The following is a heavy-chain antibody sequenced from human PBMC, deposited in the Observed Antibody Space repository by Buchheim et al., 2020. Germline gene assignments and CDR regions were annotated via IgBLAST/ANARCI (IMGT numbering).Heavy chain of an antibody. CDR1: GFSLSTSGVG. Sequence: QITLKESGPTLVKPTQTLTLTCTFSGFSLSTSGVGVGWIRQPPGKALEWLAFIFWDVDKRYSPSLKSRLTITKDTSKNQVVLTITNVDPVDTATYYCAHPSDSGYYFDYWGQGTL. CDR3: AHPSDSGYYFDY. CDR2: IFWDVDK. J-gene: IGHJ4*02. V-gene: IGHV2-5*02.